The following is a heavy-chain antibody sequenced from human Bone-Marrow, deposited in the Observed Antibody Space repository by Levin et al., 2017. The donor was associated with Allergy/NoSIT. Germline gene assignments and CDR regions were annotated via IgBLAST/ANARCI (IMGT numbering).Heavy chain of an antibody. V-gene: IGHV3-15*07. CDR2: VKSKIDGGST. CDR3: TTDYYDTSGSFVDY. D-gene: IGHD3-22*01. Sequence: SCAASGFTFSDAWMNWVRQAPGKGLEWVGHVKSKIDGGSTDYAAAVKGRFIISRDDSKATVHLQMNHLKTEDAGLYYCTTDYYDTSGSFVDYWGRGTRVTVST. CDR1: GFTFSDAW. J-gene: IGHJ4*02.